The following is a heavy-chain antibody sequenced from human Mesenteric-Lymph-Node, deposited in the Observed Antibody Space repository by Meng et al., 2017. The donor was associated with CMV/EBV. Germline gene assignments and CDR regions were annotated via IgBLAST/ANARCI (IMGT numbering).Heavy chain of an antibody. V-gene: IGHV4-59*01. J-gene: IGHJ4*02. D-gene: IGHD3-10*01. CDR3: TTHHYHGPGR. Sequence: SETLSLTCDVSGGPISPYYWSWIRQPPGKGLEWIGNVHSGGSANYSPSLRSRVTISVDTSRNQFSLRLTSVAAADTAVYYCTTHHYHGPGRWGQGTLVTVSS. CDR1: GGPISPYY. CDR2: VHSGGSA.